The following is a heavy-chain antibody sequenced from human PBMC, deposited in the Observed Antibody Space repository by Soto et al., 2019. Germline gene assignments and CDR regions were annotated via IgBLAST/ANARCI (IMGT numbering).Heavy chain of an antibody. CDR3: AHKGGRGAAMDV. D-gene: IGHD2-15*01. CDR1: GFSLSTSGVG. CDR2: IYWDNDE. J-gene: IGHJ6*02. V-gene: IGHV2-5*02. Sequence: QITLKESGPTLVKPTQTLTLTCTFSGFSLSTSGVGVGWIRQPPGKALEWLALIYWDNDERYSPSLKSRVTITKDTSKIEVVLTMTNMDPVDTGTYYCAHKGGRGAAMDVWGQGAAITVSS.